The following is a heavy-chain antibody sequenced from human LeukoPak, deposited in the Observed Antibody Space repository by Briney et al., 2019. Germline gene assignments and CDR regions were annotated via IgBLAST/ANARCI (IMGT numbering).Heavy chain of an antibody. V-gene: IGHV1-69*06. CDR3: ASDLRGYSYGYTDAFDI. D-gene: IGHD5-18*01. CDR2: IIPIFGTA. J-gene: IGHJ3*02. Sequence: ASVKVSCKASGGTFSSYAISWVRQAPGQGLEWMGGIIPIFGTANYAQKFQGRVTITADKSTSTAYMELSSLRSEDTAVYYCASDLRGYSYGYTDAFDIWGQGTMVTVSS. CDR1: GGTFSSYA.